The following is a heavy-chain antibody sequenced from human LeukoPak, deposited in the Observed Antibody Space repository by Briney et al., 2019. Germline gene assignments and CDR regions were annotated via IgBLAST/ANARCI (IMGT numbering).Heavy chain of an antibody. CDR3: ARDGRGLRSGSWYFDY. J-gene: IGHJ4*02. Sequence: PGGSLRLSCTASGFTFSSYAIHWVRQAPGKGLEWVAGISYDGSNKYYADSVKGRFTISRDNSKNTLYLQMNSLSAEDTAVYYCARDGRGLRSGSWYFDYWGQGTLVTVSS. D-gene: IGHD2-15*01. CDR2: ISYDGSNK. CDR1: GFTFSSYA. V-gene: IGHV3-30-3*01.